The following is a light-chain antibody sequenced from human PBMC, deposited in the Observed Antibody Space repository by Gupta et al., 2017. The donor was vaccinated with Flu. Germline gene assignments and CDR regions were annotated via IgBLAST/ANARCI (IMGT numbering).Light chain of an antibody. J-gene: IGLJ3*02. V-gene: IGLV1-47*01. CDR2: RNN. CDR3: AAWDDSLSGPV. Sequence: SVLTQPPSASGTPGQRVTISFSGSSSNIGSNYVYWYQQLPGTAPKLLIYRNNPRPSGVPDRFSGSKSGTSASLAISGLRSEDEADYYCAAWDDSLSGPVFGGGTKLTVL. CDR1: SSNIGSNY.